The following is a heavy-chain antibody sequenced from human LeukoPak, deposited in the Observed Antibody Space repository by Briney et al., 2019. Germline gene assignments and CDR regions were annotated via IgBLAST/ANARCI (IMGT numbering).Heavy chain of an antibody. CDR2: IIPIFGTA. CDR3: ARGYCSSTSCYQAVYYFDY. D-gene: IGHD2-2*01. J-gene: IGHJ4*02. CDR1: GGTFSSYV. Sequence: SVKVSCKASGGTFSSYVISWVRQAPGQGLEWMGGIIPIFGTANYAQKFQGRVTITADESTSTAYMELSSLRSEDTAVYYCARGYCSSTSCYQAVYYFDYWGQGTLVTVSS. V-gene: IGHV1-69*13.